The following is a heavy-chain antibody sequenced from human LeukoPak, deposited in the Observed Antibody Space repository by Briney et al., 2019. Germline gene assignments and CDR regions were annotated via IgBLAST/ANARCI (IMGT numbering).Heavy chain of an antibody. Sequence: VASVKVSCKASEYTFTSYDISWVRQATGQGLEWMGWMNPSSGSTGYAQKIQGRVTMTRDTSISTAYMELSSLRSEDTAVYFCARSNYGGKRWFDPWGQGTLVIVSS. J-gene: IGHJ5*02. CDR1: EYTFTSYD. D-gene: IGHD4-23*01. CDR3: ARSNYGGKRWFDP. V-gene: IGHV1-8*01. CDR2: MNPSSGST.